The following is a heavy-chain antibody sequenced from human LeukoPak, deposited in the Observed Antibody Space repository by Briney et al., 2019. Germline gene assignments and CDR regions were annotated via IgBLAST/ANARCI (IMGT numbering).Heavy chain of an antibody. CDR1: GGSISSGGYS. J-gene: IGHJ6*02. CDR3: AREALNSGHSGAGMDV. Sequence: SQTLSLTCAVSGGSISSGGYSWSWIRQPPGKGLEWIGYIYHSGSTYYNPSLKSRVTISVDRSKNQFSLKLSSVTAADTAVYYCAREALNSGHSGAGMDVWGQGTTVTVSS. V-gene: IGHV4-30-2*01. D-gene: IGHD5-12*01. CDR2: IYHSGST.